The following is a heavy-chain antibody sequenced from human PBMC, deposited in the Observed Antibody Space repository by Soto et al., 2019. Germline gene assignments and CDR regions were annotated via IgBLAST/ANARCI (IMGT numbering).Heavy chain of an antibody. J-gene: IGHJ3*02. CDR2: ISSSSSYI. CDR1: GFTFSSYS. D-gene: IGHD2-8*01. Sequence: GGSLRLSCAASGFTFSSYSMNWVRQAPGKGLEWVSSISSSSSYIYYADSVKGRFTISRDNAKNSLYLQMNSLRAENTAVYYCSRERYCTNGVCYAFDIWGQGTIVTVSS. CDR3: SRERYCTNGVCYAFDI. V-gene: IGHV3-21*01.